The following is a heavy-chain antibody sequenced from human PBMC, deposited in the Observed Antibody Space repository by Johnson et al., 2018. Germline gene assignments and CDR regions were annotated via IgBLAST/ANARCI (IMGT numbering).Heavy chain of an antibody. J-gene: IGHJ6*02. V-gene: IGHV3-33*01. D-gene: IGHD3-10*01. CDR1: GFTFSSYG. CDR3: ARDQTTMALGYYYYGMDV. Sequence: QVQLGQSGGGVVQPRRSLRLSCAASGFTFSSYGMHWVRQAPGKGLEWVAVIWYAVSNKYYADSVKGRFTISRDNSKNTLFLQMNSLRAEDTAVYYCARDQTTMALGYYYYGMDVWGQGTTVTVSS. CDR2: IWYAVSNK.